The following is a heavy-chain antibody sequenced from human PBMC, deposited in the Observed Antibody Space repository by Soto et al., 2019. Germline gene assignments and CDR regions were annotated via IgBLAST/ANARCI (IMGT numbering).Heavy chain of an antibody. V-gene: IGHV1-69*01. CDR3: ARVITFGGAPFAY. D-gene: IGHD3-16*01. J-gene: IGHJ4*02. Sequence: QVQLVQSGAEVKKPGSSVKGSCKASGGTFSSYAISWVRQAPGQVLEWMGGIIPIFGTANYAQQFQGRVTITADESPGTAYMDLSSLGSEDTAVYYCARVITFGGAPFAYWGQGTLVTVSS. CDR1: GGTFSSYA. CDR2: IIPIFGTA.